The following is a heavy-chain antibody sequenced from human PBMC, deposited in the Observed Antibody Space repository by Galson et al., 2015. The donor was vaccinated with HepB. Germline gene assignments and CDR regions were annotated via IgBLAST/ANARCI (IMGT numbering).Heavy chain of an antibody. D-gene: IGHD1-20*01. CDR2: IKQDGSEK. CDR3: AREGFITGTPNDAFDI. Sequence: SLRLSCAASGFTFSSYWMSWVRQAPGKGLEWVANIKQDGSEKYYVDSVKGRFTISRDNAKNSLYLQMNSLRAEDTAVYYCAREGFITGTPNDAFDIWGQGTMVTVSS. CDR1: GFTFSSYW. J-gene: IGHJ3*02. V-gene: IGHV3-7*01.